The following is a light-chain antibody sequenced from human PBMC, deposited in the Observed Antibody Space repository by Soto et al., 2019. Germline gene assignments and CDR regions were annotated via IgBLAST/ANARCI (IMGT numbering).Light chain of an antibody. V-gene: IGKV3-20*01. Sequence: EIVLTQSPGTLSLSPGERATLSCRASQSVSSSYLAWYQQKPGQGPRLLIYDTSSRATGIPDRFSGSGSGTDFTLAISRLEPEDFAVYYCQQCGSSPSFGQGTKVELK. CDR1: QSVSSSY. CDR2: DTS. J-gene: IGKJ1*01. CDR3: QQCGSSPS.